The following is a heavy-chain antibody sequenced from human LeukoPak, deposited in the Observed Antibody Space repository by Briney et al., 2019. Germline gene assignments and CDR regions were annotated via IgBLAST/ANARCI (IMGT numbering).Heavy chain of an antibody. Sequence: GGSLRLSCAASGFTFSSCSMYWVRQAPGKGLEWVSSISSSSSYIYYADSVKGRFTISRDNAKNSLYLQMNSLRAEDTAVYYCARGGYDYSQPAFDIWGQGTMVTVSS. CDR3: ARGGYDYSQPAFDI. CDR1: GFTFSSCS. D-gene: IGHD5-12*01. J-gene: IGHJ3*02. CDR2: ISSSSSYI. V-gene: IGHV3-21*01.